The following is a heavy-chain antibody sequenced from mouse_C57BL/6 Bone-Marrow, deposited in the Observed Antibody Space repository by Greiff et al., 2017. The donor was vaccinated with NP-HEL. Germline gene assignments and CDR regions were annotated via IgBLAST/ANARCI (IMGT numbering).Heavy chain of an antibody. Sequence: VQLQQPGAELVKPGASVKLSCKASGYTFTSYWMHWVKQRPGHGLEWIGMIHPNSGSTNYNEKFKSKATLTVDKSSSTAYMQLSSLTSEDSAVYYCARDGYYAMDYWGQGTSVTVSS. J-gene: IGHJ4*01. V-gene: IGHV1-64*01. CDR2: IHPNSGST. CDR3: ARDGYYAMDY. CDR1: GYTFTSYW. D-gene: IGHD2-3*01.